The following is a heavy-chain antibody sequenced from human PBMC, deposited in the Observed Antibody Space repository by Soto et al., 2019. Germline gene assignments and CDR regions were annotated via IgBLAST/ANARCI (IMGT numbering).Heavy chain of an antibody. V-gene: IGHV3-30*18. D-gene: IGHD1-26*01. CDR2: ISYDGSNK. CDR1: GLTFSSYG. J-gene: IGHJ4*02. Sequence: QVQLVESGGSVVQPGRSLRLSCAASGLTFSSYGMHWVRQAPGKGLEWVAVISYDGSNKYYADSVKGRFTISRDNSKNTLYLQMYSLRAEDTAVYYCAKDQTGGWELLEGLGYWGQGTLVTVSS. CDR3: AKDQTGGWELLEGLGY.